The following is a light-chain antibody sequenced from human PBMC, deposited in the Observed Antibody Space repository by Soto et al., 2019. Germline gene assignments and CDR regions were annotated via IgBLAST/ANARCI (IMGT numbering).Light chain of an antibody. CDR1: QSVNSA. J-gene: IGKJ4*01. Sequence: EVVLTQSPATLSLSPGERVTLSCRASQSVNSALAWYQQKPGQAPRLLIDDASSRATGIPARFSGSGSGTDFTLTISSLEPEDFAVYYCQQRNTWPLTFGGGTKVEIK. CDR2: DAS. V-gene: IGKV3-11*01. CDR3: QQRNTWPLT.